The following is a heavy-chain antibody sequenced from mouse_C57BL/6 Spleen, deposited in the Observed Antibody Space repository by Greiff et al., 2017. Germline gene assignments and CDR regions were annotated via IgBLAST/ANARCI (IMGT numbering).Heavy chain of an antibody. J-gene: IGHJ2*01. V-gene: IGHV1-82*01. CDR2: IYPGDGDT. CDR1: GYAFSSSW. CDR3: ARSDYFDY. Sequence: QVQLQQSGPELVKPGASVKISCKASGYAFSSSWMNWVKQRPGKGLEWIGRIYPGDGDTNYNGKFKGKATLTADKSSSTAYMQPSSLTSEDSAVYFCARSDYFDYWGQGTTLTVSS.